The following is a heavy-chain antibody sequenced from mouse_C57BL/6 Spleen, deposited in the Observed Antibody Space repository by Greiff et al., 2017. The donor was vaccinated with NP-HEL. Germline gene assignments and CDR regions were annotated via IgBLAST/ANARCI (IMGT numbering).Heavy chain of an antibody. Sequence: VQLQQSGAELVRPGSSVKLSCKASGYTFTSYWMDWVKQRPGQGLEWIGNIYPSDSETHYNQKFKDKATLTVDKSSSTAYMHLSSLTSEDSAVYCWARSVYYGSSYVGDYWGQGTAVTVSS. D-gene: IGHD1-1*01. V-gene: IGHV1-61*01. CDR2: IYPSDSET. CDR3: ARSVYYGSSYVGDY. J-gene: IGHJ4*01. CDR1: GYTFTSYW.